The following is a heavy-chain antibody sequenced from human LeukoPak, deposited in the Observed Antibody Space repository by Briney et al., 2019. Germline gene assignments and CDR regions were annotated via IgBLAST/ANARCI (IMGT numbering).Heavy chain of an antibody. Sequence: GGSLRLSCAASGFTVSSNYMSWVRQAPGKGLEWVSVIYSGGNTYYADSVEGRFTISRDNSKNTLYLQMNSLRAEDTAVYYCARAGGSGSYSGYFDYWGQGTLVTVSS. V-gene: IGHV3-53*01. CDR2: IYSGGNT. D-gene: IGHD3-10*01. J-gene: IGHJ4*02. CDR3: ARAGGSGSYSGYFDY. CDR1: GFTVSSNY.